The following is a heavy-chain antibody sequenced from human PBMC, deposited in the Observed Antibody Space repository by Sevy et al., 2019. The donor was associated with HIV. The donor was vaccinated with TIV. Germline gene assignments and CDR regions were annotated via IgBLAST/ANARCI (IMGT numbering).Heavy chain of an antibody. Sequence: GGSLRLSCVASGFTFRSFSMHGVRQAPGKGLEWVAAIWYDGSTERYADSVQGRFTISRDNSKKTLHLQMNSLRAEDTALYYCARDAARVIVPTAGFNSWGQGTLVTVSS. CDR1: GFTFRSFS. J-gene: IGHJ5*01. CDR2: IWYDGSTE. D-gene: IGHD1-1*01. CDR3: ARDAARVIVPTAGFNS. V-gene: IGHV3-33*01.